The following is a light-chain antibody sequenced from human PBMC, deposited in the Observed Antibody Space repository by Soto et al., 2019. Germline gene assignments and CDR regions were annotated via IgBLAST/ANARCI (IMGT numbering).Light chain of an antibody. J-gene: IGLJ2*01. CDR2: ANN. CDR3: QSYDSSLSEGV. CDR1: SSNIGARYD. V-gene: IGLV1-40*01. Sequence: QSVLTQPPSVSGAPGQRVTISCTGSSSNIGARYDVNWYQQLPGTVPKLLIYANNNRPSGVPDRFSGSRSGTSASLAITGLQAGDEADYYCQSYDSSLSEGVFGGGTKLTVL.